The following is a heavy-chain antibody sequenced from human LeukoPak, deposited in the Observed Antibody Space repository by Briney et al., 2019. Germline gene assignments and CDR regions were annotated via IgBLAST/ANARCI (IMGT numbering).Heavy chain of an antibody. CDR2: ISSSSSYI. CDR3: ARAEGLAARDY. V-gene: IGHV3-21*01. Sequence: GGSLRLSCAASGFTFSSYSVNWVRQAPGKGLEWVSSISSSSSYIYYADSVKGRFTISRDNAKNSLYLQMNSLRAEDTAVYYCARAEGLAARDYWGQGTLVTVSS. CDR1: GFTFSSYS. J-gene: IGHJ4*02. D-gene: IGHD6-6*01.